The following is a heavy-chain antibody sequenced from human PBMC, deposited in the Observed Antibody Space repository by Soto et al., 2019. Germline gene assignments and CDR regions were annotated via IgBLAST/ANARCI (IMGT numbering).Heavy chain of an antibody. J-gene: IGHJ4*02. CDR1: EFTFSSYW. Sequence: EVQLVESGGGLVQPGGSLRVSCTASEFTFSSYWMHWVPQAPGKGLVWVSRINEDGSHILYADSVKGRFTISRDNAKNTLFLQMSSLRAEDTAIYYCSRGSSGWSGIDYWGPGTLVTVSS. V-gene: IGHV3-74*01. CDR3: SRGSSGWSGIDY. D-gene: IGHD6-19*01. CDR2: INEDGSHI.